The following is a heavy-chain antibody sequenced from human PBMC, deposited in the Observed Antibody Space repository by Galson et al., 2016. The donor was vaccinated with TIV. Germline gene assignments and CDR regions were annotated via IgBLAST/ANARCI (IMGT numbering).Heavy chain of an antibody. CDR3: ARYNPYDSRNHDFDY. Sequence: SLRLSCAASGFTFSTYVMHWVRQAPGKGLEYVSVISSNGGSTYYADSVKGRFPVSRDNSTNTLYPQMNSLRPEDTAVDYCARYNPYDSRNHDFDYWGQGTLVTVSS. CDR2: ISSNGGST. J-gene: IGHJ4*02. CDR1: GFTFSTYV. D-gene: IGHD3-22*01. V-gene: IGHV3-64*04.